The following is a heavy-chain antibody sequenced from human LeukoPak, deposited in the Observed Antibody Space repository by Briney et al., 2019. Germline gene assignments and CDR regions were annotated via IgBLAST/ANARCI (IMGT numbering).Heavy chain of an antibody. CDR2: ISSSSSYI. J-gene: IGHJ4*02. CDR1: GFTFSSYG. Sequence: GGSLRLSCAASGFTFSSYGMHWVRQAPGKGLEWVSSISSSSSYIYYADSVKGRFTISRDNAKNSLYLQMNSLRAEDTAVYYCARRWYSSAGTDYWGQGTLVTVSS. CDR3: ARRWYSSAGTDY. V-gene: IGHV3-21*01. D-gene: IGHD6-19*01.